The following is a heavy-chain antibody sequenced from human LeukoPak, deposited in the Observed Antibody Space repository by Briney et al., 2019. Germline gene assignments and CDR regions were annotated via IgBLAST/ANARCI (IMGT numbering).Heavy chain of an antibody. CDR3: ARCMVLSQGWCNWFDP. V-gene: IGHV3-23*01. CDR1: GFDLTTYA. D-gene: IGHD6-13*01. CDR2: IRIGGGGT. Sequence: RGSLRLSCAASGFDLTTYAMSWVRPAPAEGLDWVSSIRIGGGGTYYADSVKGRFTISRDNSENTLHLQMNNLRVEDTARYFCARCMVLSQGWCNWFDPWGQGTLVTVSS. J-gene: IGHJ5*02.